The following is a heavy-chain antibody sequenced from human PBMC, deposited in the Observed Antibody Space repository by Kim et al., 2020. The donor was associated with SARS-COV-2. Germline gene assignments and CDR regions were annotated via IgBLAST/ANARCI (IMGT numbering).Heavy chain of an antibody. CDR3: ARETYYDILTGYYTETPSEDYYYYGMDV. Sequence: GGSLRLSCAASGFTFSSYSMNWVLQAPGKGLEWVSYISSSSSTIYYADSVKGRFTISRDNAKNSLYLQMNSLRDEDTAVYYCARETYYDILTGYYTETPSEDYYYYGMDVWGQGTTVTVSS. V-gene: IGHV3-48*02. CDR1: GFTFSSYS. J-gene: IGHJ6*02. D-gene: IGHD3-9*01. CDR2: ISSSSSTI.